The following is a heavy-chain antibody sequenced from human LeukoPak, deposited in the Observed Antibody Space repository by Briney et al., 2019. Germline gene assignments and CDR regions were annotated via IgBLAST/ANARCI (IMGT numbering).Heavy chain of an antibody. D-gene: IGHD6-6*01. J-gene: IGHJ5*02. CDR3: ARGVAALSDWFDP. CDR2: INAGNGNT. V-gene: IGHV1-3*01. Sequence: ASVKVSCKASGYTFTSYAMHWVRQAPGQGLEWMGWINAGNGNTKYSQKFQGRVTITRDTSASTAYMELSSLRSEDTAVYYCARGVAALSDWFDPWGQGTLVTVSS. CDR1: GYTFTSYA.